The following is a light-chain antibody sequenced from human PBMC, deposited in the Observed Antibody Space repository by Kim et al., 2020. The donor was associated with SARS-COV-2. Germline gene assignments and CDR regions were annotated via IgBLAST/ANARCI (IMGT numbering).Light chain of an antibody. V-gene: IGLV1-40*01. CDR2: GST. CDR1: HIAAGYD. J-gene: IGLJ3*02. CDR3: QSYDSTLSVWV. Sequence: GAPGQRVTIPCSHIAAGYDVHWYRQLPGTAPKLLIYGSTLRPSGVPDRFSGSKSGTSASLAITGLQAEDEADYYCQSYDSTLSVWVFGAGTQLTVL.